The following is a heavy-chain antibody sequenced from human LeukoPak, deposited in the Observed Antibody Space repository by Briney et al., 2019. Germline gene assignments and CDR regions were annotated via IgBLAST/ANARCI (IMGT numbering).Heavy chain of an antibody. CDR1: GGSISSGTYY. CDR2: VYDNGNI. Sequence: SQTLSLTCTVSGGSISSGTYYWSWIRQPAGKGLEWIGRVYDNGNINYNPSLKSRVTISEDTSKNRFSLRLSSLTAADTAVYFCAGSGWSFDAFDFWGQGTMVTVSS. CDR3: AGSGWSFDAFDF. J-gene: IGHJ3*01. V-gene: IGHV4-61*02. D-gene: IGHD6-19*01.